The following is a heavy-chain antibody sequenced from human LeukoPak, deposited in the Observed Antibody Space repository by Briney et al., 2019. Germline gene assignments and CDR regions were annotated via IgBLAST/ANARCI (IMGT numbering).Heavy chain of an antibody. V-gene: IGHV1-69*04. J-gene: IGHJ4*02. Sequence: SVKVSCKASGGTFSSYAISWVRQAPGQGLEWMGRIIPILGIANYAQKFQGRVTITADKSTSTAYMELSSLTCDDTAVYYCARGIHSGSSGPYYFDYWGQGTLVTVSS. D-gene: IGHD1-26*01. CDR3: ARGIHSGSSGPYYFDY. CDR2: IIPILGIA. CDR1: GGTFSSYA.